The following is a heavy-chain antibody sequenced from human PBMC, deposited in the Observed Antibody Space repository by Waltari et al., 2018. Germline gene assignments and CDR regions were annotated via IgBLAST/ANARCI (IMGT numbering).Heavy chain of an antibody. CDR2: INVDGSST. D-gene: IGHD4-4*01. Sequence: EVQLVEPGGDLVQPGGSLRLSCAASGFTFSNYWMHWVRQAPGKGLAWVSRINVDGSSTVYANSVAGRFTISRDNAKNTVYLEMSGLRAEDTAVYYCTRGEINYSRFDYWGQGSLVTVSS. J-gene: IGHJ4*02. CDR1: GFTFSNYW. CDR3: TRGEINYSRFDY. V-gene: IGHV3-74*01.